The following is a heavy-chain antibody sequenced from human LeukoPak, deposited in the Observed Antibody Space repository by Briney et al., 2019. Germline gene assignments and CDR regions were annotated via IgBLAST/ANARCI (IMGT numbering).Heavy chain of an antibody. J-gene: IGHJ4*02. D-gene: IGHD3-22*01. CDR1: GGSIGSYY. Sequence: SETLSLTCTVSGGSIGSYYWSWIRQPPGKGLEWIGYIYYSGSTNYNPSLKSRVTISVDTSKNQFSLKLSSVTAADTAVYYCARTGYYDSSGYYLFDYWGQGTLVTVSS. CDR3: ARTGYYDSSGYYLFDY. CDR2: IYYSGST. V-gene: IGHV4-59*08.